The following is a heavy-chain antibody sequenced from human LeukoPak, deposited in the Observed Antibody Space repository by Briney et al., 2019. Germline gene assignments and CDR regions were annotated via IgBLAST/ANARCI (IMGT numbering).Heavy chain of an antibody. J-gene: IGHJ4*02. V-gene: IGHV1-18*04. CDR3: ARSAVADTLSAYYFEY. D-gene: IGHD6-19*01. CDR1: GYTFITND. Sequence: ASVKVSCKASGYTFITNDISWVRQAPGQGLEWMGWVSAYNGNTNYAQKLQGRVTMTTDTSTNTAYMELRSLRSDDTAVYYCARSAVADTLSAYYFEYWGQGTLSPSPQ. CDR2: VSAYNGNT.